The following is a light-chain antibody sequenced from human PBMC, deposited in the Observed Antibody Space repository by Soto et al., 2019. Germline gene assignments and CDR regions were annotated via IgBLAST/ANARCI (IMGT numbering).Light chain of an antibody. CDR3: AAWDDSLNGREV. J-gene: IGLJ1*01. V-gene: IGLV1-44*01. CDR1: SSNIGSNS. CDR2: SNN. Sequence: QSVLTQPPSASGTPGQRVTISCSGSSSNIGSNSVNWYQQLRGAAPKLLIYSNNQRPSGVPDRFSGSKSGTSASLAISGLQSEDEADYYCAAWDDSLNGREVFGTGTKRTVL.